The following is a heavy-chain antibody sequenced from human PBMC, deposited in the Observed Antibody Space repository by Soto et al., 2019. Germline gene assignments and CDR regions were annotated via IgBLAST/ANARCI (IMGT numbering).Heavy chain of an antibody. D-gene: IGHD6-13*01. CDR1: GFTFSSYE. V-gene: IGHV3-48*03. CDR3: AREDIPADGPFDY. Sequence: PGGSLRLSCAASGFTFSSYEINWVRQAPGEGLEWVSYIHSTGNFIHYADSVKGRFIISRDDAKNSVYLQMNNLRAEDTALYYCAREDIPADGPFDYWGPGTLVTVSS. CDR2: IHSTGNFI. J-gene: IGHJ4*02.